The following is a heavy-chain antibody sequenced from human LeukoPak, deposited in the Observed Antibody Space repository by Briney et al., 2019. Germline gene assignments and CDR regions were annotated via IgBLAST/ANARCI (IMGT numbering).Heavy chain of an antibody. CDR1: GYTFTSYD. CDR2: IIPIFGTA. J-gene: IGHJ3*02. Sequence: SVKVSCKASGYTFTSYDINWVRQATGQGLEWMGGIIPIFGTANYAQKLQGRVTITADKSTSTAYMELSSLRSEDTAVYYCAGIAAPGRPFDIWGQGTMVTVSS. V-gene: IGHV1-69*06. D-gene: IGHD6-13*01. CDR3: AGIAAPGRPFDI.